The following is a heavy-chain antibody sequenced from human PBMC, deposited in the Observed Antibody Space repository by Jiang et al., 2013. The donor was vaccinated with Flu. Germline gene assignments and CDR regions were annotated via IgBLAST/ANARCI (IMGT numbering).Heavy chain of an antibody. Sequence: GAEVKKPGESLKISCKGSGYSFTTYWIGWVRQMPGKGLEWMGIIYPGDSHTRYSPSFQGQVTISADRSISTAYLQWSSLKASDTAMYYCARHLPVQDLGYYYSGMDVWGQGTTVTVSS. V-gene: IGHV5-51*01. CDR3: ARHLPVQDLGYYYSGMDV. J-gene: IGHJ6*02. CDR2: IYPGDSHT. CDR1: GYSFTTYW.